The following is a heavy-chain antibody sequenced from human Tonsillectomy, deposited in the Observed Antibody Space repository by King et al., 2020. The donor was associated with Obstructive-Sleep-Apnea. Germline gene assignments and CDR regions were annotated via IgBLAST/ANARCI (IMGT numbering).Heavy chain of an antibody. CDR1: GFTFSSYA. V-gene: IGHV3-23*04. J-gene: IGHJ4*02. Sequence: VQLVESGGGLVQPGGSLRLSCAASGFTFSSYAMRWVRQSPGKGLAWVSGISGSGVSTYYADSVKGRFTISRDNSKNTLYLQMNSLRAEDTAVYYCAKDRKNIAVAGTDLWGQGTLVTVSS. CDR2: ISGSGVST. D-gene: IGHD6-19*01. CDR3: AKDRKNIAVAGTDL.